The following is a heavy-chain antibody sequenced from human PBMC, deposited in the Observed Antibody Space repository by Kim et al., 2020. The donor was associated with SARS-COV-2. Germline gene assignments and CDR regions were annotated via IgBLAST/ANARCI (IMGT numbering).Heavy chain of an antibody. J-gene: IGHJ3*02. V-gene: IGHV1-24*01. Sequence: ASVKVSCKVSGYTLTELSMHWVRQAPGKGLEWMGGFDPEDGETIYAQKFQGRVTMTEDTSTDTAYMELSSLRSEDTAVYYCATSMIGYYYDSSGFPNDAFDIWGQGTMVTVSS. D-gene: IGHD3-22*01. CDR3: ATSMIGYYYDSSGFPNDAFDI. CDR1: GYTLTELS. CDR2: FDPEDGET.